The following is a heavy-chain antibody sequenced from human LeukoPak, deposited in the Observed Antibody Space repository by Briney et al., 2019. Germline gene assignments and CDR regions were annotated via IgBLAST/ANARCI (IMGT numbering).Heavy chain of an antibody. CDR3: ARRVDFWSGPYGMDV. CDR2: IYPGDSDA. Sequence: GESLKISCKASGYSFTNYWIGWVRQMPGKGLEWMGIIYPGDSDARYSPSFQGQVTISADKSISTAYLQWSSLKASDTAMYYCARRVDFWSGPYGMDVWGQGTTVTVSS. CDR1: GYSFTNYW. V-gene: IGHV5-51*01. J-gene: IGHJ6*02. D-gene: IGHD3-3*01.